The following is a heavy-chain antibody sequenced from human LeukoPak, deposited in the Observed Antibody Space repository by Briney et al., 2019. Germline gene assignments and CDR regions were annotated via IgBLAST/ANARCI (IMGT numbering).Heavy chain of an antibody. CDR1: GYSFASYW. J-gene: IGHJ4*02. CDR2: VYPGDSDT. D-gene: IGHD6-13*01. CDR3: ARGHLYDYSSTSYYSDY. V-gene: IGHV5-51*01. Sequence: GESLKISCKGSGYSFASYWIGWVRQMPGKGLGWMGVVYPGDSDTRYSPSFQGQVTISADKSISTAYLQWSSLKASDTAMYYCARGHLYDYSSTSYYSDYWGQGTLVTVSS.